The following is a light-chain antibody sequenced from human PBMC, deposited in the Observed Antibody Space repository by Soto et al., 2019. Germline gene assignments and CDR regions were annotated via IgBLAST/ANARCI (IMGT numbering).Light chain of an antibody. J-gene: IGKJ5*01. CDR3: QQYSKWPIT. CDR1: QSINTK. CDR2: DAS. Sequence: ETVMTPSQASLSLSPGAVLTLSCKASQSINTKIAWYQLKPGQAPRLLIYDASIRATGIPARFSGSGSGTEFTLTISSLQSEDFAVYYCQQYSKWPITFGQGTRLEIK. V-gene: IGKV3-15*01.